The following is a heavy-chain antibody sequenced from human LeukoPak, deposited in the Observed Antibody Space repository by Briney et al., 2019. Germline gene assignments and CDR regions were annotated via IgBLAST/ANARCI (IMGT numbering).Heavy chain of an antibody. CDR1: GFTFSSYG. Sequence: GGSLRLSCAASGFTFSSYGMHWVRQGPGKGLEWVAVIWYDGSNKYYADSVKGRFTISRDNSKNTLYLQMNSLRAEDTAVYYCARGGVLRFLEWLNHYYYYGMDVWGQGTTVTVSS. CDR2: IWYDGSNK. J-gene: IGHJ6*02. CDR3: ARGGVLRFLEWLNHYYYYGMDV. D-gene: IGHD3-3*01. V-gene: IGHV3-33*01.